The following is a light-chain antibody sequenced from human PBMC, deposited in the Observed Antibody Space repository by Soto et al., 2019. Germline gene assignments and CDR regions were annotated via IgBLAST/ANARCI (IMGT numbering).Light chain of an antibody. Sequence: QFALTQPPSASGSPGQSVTISCTGTSSDVGGYNYVSWYQQHPGKAPKLMIYEVSKRPSGVPDRFSGSKSGNTASLTVSGLQAEDEADYYCSSYAGSNNLGVFGTGTKVTVL. CDR1: SSDVGGYNY. J-gene: IGLJ1*01. CDR3: SSYAGSNNLGV. CDR2: EVS. V-gene: IGLV2-8*01.